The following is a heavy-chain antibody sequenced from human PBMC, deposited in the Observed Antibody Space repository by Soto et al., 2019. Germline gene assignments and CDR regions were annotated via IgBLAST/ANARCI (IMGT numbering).Heavy chain of an antibody. J-gene: IGHJ6*02. CDR3: ATATNYYGSGSYFHYYYGMDV. V-gene: IGHV1-18*01. D-gene: IGHD3-10*01. Sequence: ASVKVSCKASGYTFTSYGISWVRQAPGQGLEWMGWISAYNGNTNYAQKLQGRVTMTTDTSTSTAYMELRSLRSDDTAVDYCATATNYYGSGSYFHYYYGMDVWGQGTTVTVSS. CDR1: GYTFTSYG. CDR2: ISAYNGNT.